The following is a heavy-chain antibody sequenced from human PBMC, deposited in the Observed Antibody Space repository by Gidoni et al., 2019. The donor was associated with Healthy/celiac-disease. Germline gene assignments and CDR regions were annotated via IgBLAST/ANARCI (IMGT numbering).Heavy chain of an antibody. CDR3: ARHSGEYYYYYYYMDV. CDR1: GVTFSSYS. V-gene: IGHV3-48*02. Sequence: ESGGGLVQPGGSLRLSCEASGVTFSSYSMNWVRQAPGKGLEWVSYISSSSSTIYYADSVKGRFTISRDNAKNSLYLQINSLRDEDTAVYYCARHSGEYYYYYYYMDVWGKGTTVTVSS. D-gene: IGHD1-26*01. CDR2: ISSSSSTI. J-gene: IGHJ6*03.